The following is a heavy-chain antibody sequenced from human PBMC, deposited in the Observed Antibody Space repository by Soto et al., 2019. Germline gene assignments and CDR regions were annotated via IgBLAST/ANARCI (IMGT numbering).Heavy chain of an antibody. V-gene: IGHV1-2*04. D-gene: IGHD4-17*01. CDR2: INPNSGGT. CDR1: GYTFTGYY. J-gene: IGHJ4*02. Sequence: ASVKVSCKASGYTFTGYYMHWVRQAPGQGLEWMGWINPNSGGTNYAQKFQGWVTMTRDTSISTAYMELSRLRSDDTAVYYCARASFTVTTSHVYFDYWGQGTLVTVSS. CDR3: ARASFTVTTSHVYFDY.